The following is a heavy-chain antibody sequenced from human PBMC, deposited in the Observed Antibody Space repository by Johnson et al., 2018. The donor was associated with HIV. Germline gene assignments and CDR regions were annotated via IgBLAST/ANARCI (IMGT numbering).Heavy chain of an antibody. J-gene: IGHJ3*02. CDR1: AFTFSSYG. CDR3: ARGPRVSMIVVLDI. Sequence: VQLVESGGGVVQPGGSLRLSCAASAFTFSSYGMHWVRQAPGKGLEWVAFIRNDGINKYYADSVKGRFTISRDNSKNTLYLQMNSLRTEDTAVYYCARGPRVSMIVVLDIWGQGTMVTVSS. CDR2: IRNDGINK. V-gene: IGHV3-30*02. D-gene: IGHD3-22*01.